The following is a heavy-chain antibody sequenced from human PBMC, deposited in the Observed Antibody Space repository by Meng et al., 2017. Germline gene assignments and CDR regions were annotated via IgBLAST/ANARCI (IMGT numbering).Heavy chain of an antibody. CDR3: ASIKGDYVPSSYGMDV. V-gene: IGHV3-7*01. J-gene: IGHJ6*02. CDR2: IKQDGSEK. Sequence: GGSLRLSCAASGFTFSSYWMSWVRQAPGKGLEWVANIKQDGSEKYYVDSVKGRFTISRDNAKNSLYLQMNSLRAEDTAVYYCASIKGDYVPSSYGMDVWGQGTTVTVSS. D-gene: IGHD4-17*01. CDR1: GFTFSSYW.